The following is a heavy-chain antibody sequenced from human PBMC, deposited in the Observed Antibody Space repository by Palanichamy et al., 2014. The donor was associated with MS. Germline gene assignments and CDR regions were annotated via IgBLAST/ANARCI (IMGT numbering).Heavy chain of an antibody. CDR1: GFTFKNSS. J-gene: IGHJ4*02. CDR3: AKEGHLTNTYYFDH. Sequence: EVHLVESGGGLVQPGGSLRLSCVASGFTFKNSSLNWVRQAPGKGLQWIVYISPTTVSYADSVKGRFTVSRDSGKSSVYLHMNSLTAEDTAIYYCAKEGHLTNTYYFDHWGQGALVTVSS. CDR2: ISPTTV. D-gene: IGHD2-8*01. V-gene: IGHV3-48*04.